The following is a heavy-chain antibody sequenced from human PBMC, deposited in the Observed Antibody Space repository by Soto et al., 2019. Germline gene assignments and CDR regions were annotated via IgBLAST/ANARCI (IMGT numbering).Heavy chain of an antibody. CDR3: AGGARSSSWFSLDP. V-gene: IGHV1-18*04. D-gene: IGHD6-13*01. J-gene: IGHJ5*02. CDR1: GYTFTSYG. Sequence: VASVKVSCNASGYTFTSYGISWVRQAPGQGLEWIGWISAYNGNTNYAQKLQGRVTMTTDTSTSTAYMELRRLRSDDTAVYYCAGGARSSSWFSLDPWGQGTLVTVSS. CDR2: ISAYNGNT.